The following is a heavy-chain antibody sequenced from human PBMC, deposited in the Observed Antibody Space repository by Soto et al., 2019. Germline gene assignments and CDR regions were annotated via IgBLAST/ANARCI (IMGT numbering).Heavy chain of an antibody. V-gene: IGHV4-4*07. J-gene: IGHJ4*02. CDR2: IHTTDGT. Sequence: SETLSLTCTVSGGSISSYYWSWIRQPAGKGMEWIGRIHTTDGTNYNPSLKSRVTMSIGTSNNQFSLKLGSLTAADTAVYYCARALSSAAGLYFDFWGQGTLVTVSS. CDR3: ARALSSAAGLYFDF. D-gene: IGHD6-13*01. CDR1: GGSISSYY.